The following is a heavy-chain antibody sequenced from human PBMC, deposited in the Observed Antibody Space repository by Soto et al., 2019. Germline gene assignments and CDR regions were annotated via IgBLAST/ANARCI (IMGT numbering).Heavy chain of an antibody. V-gene: IGHV3-48*04. D-gene: IGHD6-6*01. J-gene: IGHJ4*02. CDR3: ATAFSEQLVGGLDY. Sequence: GGSLRLSXAASGFTFSSYSMNWVRQAPGKGLEWVSYISSSSSTIYYADSVKGRFTISRDNAKNSLYLQMNSLRAEDTALYYCATAFSEQLVGGLDYWGQGTLVTVSS. CDR2: ISSSSSTI. CDR1: GFTFSSYS.